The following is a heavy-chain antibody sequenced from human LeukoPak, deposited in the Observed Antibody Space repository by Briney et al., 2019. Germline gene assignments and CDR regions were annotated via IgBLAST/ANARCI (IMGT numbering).Heavy chain of an antibody. CDR2: ISYDGSNK. D-gene: IGHD2-2*01. CDR3: AKDRLYCSSTSCYYYYYGMDV. V-gene: IGHV3-30*18. CDR1: GFTFSSYG. Sequence: GGSLRLSCAASGFTFSSYGMHWVRQAPGKGLEWVAVISYDGSNKYYADSVKGRFTISSDNSKNTLYLQMNSLRAEDTAVYYCAKDRLYCSSTSCYYYYYGMDVWGQGTTVTVSS. J-gene: IGHJ6*02.